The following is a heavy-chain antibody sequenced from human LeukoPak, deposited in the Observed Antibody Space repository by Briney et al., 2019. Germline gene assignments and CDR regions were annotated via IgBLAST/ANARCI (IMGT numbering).Heavy chain of an antibody. J-gene: IGHJ4*02. CDR3: ARERTYGYYFDY. V-gene: IGHV3-23*01. D-gene: IGHD3-10*01. Sequence: PGGSLRLSCAASGFSFSSYAMSWVRQAPGKGLEWVSGISGSGGSTYYADSVKGRFTISRDNSKNTLYVQMNSLRAEDTAVYYCARERTYGYYFDYWGQGTLVTVSS. CDR1: GFSFSSYA. CDR2: ISGSGGST.